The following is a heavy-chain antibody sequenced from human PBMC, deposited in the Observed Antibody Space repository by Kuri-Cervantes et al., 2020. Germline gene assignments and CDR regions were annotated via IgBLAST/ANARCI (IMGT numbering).Heavy chain of an antibody. CDR2: ISTYNGNT. CDR1: GYTFNTYG. V-gene: IGHV1-18*01. D-gene: IGHD2-15*01. J-gene: IGHJ4*02. Sequence: ASVKVSCKASGYTFNTYGLSWVRQAPGQGLEWMGWISTYNGNTNYAQNLQGRVTMTTDTSTSTAYMELRSLRSDDTAVYYCTRGACGGSCYYPYYFDYWGQGTLVTVSS. CDR3: TRGACGGSCYYPYYFDY.